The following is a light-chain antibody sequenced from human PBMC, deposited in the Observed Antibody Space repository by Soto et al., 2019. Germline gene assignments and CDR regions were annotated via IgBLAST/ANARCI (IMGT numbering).Light chain of an antibody. CDR2: DAS. V-gene: IGKV3-11*01. Sequence: EIVLTQSPATLSLCPGERATLYFRASQSVSSYLAWYQQKPGQAPRLLIYDASNRATGIPARSSGSGSGTDFTLTISSLEPEDFAVYYCQQRSNWPPLTFGGGTKVDIK. J-gene: IGKJ4*01. CDR3: QQRSNWPPLT. CDR1: QSVSSY.